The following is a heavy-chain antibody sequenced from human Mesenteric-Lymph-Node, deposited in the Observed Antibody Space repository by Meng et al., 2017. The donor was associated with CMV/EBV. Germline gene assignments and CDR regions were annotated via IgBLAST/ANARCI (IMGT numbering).Heavy chain of an antibody. D-gene: IGHD3-10*01. CDR1: GFTFSNAW. J-gene: IGHJ4*02. CDR2: ISRTGGTI. V-gene: IGHV3-11*04. Sequence: GGSLRLSCAASGFTFSNAWMSWVRQAPGRGLEWVSVISRTGGTIFYADSLQGRFAISRDNAKNSLYLQMNSLRAEDTAVYYCAREGPGIPDQYLDYWGLGTLVTVSS. CDR3: AREGPGIPDQYLDY.